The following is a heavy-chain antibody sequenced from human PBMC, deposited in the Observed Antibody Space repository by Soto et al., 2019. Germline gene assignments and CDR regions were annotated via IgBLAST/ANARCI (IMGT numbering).Heavy chain of an antibody. CDR2: IDPSDSYT. J-gene: IGHJ5*02. CDR3: ARGGPQVVHDWVDP. Sequence: GESLKISCKGSGYSFTSYCISWVRQMPGKGLEWMGRIDPSDSYTNYNPSFQGHVTISADKSLSTAYLQWNSLRASDTATYYCARGGPQVVHDWVDPWGQGTQVTVSS. CDR1: GYSFTSYC. D-gene: IGHD1-1*01. V-gene: IGHV5-10-1*01.